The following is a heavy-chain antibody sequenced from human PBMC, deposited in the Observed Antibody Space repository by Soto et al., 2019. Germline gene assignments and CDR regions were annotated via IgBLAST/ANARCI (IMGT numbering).Heavy chain of an antibody. V-gene: IGHV1-69*02. CDR3: ARGRPSRSGSYLSAVFDT. CDR2: IIPILGIA. J-gene: IGHJ5*02. D-gene: IGHD3-10*01. CDR1: GGTFSSYT. Sequence: QVQLVQSGAEVKKPGSSVKVSCKASGGTFSSYTISWVRQAPGQGLEWMGRIIPILGIANYAQKFQGRVTNTADKSTSTAYMELSSLRSDDTVVYYCARGRPSRSGSYLSAVFDTWCKGTMVTVSS.